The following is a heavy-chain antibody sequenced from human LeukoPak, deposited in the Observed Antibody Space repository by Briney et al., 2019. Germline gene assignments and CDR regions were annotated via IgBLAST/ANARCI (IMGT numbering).Heavy chain of an antibody. CDR2: ISYSETT. CDR1: GGSISSFY. CDR3: ARRWNNYYDSIGYYDY. Sequence: SETLSLTCTVSGGSISSFYWSWIRQPPGKGLEYIGYISYSETTSYNPSLKSRVAISVDTSKNQFSLKLSSVTAADTAVYYCARRWNNYYDSIGYYDYWGQGTLVTVSS. V-gene: IGHV4-59*08. J-gene: IGHJ4*02. D-gene: IGHD3-22*01.